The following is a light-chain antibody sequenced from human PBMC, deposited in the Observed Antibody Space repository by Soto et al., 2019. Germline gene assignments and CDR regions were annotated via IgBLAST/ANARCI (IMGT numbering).Light chain of an antibody. Sequence: QSVLTQPASVSGSPGQSITISCTGTSSDVGGYNYVSWYQQHPGKAPKLMIYEVSNRPSGVSNRFSGPKSGNTASLTISGLQAEDEADYYCSSYTSSSTLYVFGTGTRSPS. CDR3: SSYTSSSTLYV. V-gene: IGLV2-14*01. CDR1: SSDVGGYNY. CDR2: EVS. J-gene: IGLJ1*01.